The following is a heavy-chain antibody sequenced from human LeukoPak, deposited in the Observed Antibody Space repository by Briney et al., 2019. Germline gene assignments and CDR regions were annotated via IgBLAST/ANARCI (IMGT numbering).Heavy chain of an antibody. Sequence: GRSLRLSCVASGFTFDDYAMFWVGQAPGKGLEWVSGISWNSENIGYAASVKGRFTISRDNAENSLYLQMNSLRGEDTAFYYCARGNRDSSGFYYYYGMDVWAQGTTVTVSS. J-gene: IGHJ6*02. V-gene: IGHV3-9*01. CDR3: ARGNRDSSGFYYYYGMDV. CDR1: GFTFDDYA. D-gene: IGHD3-22*01. CDR2: ISWNSENI.